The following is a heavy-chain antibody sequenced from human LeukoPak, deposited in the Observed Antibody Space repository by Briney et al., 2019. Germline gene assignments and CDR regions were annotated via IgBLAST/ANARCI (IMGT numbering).Heavy chain of an antibody. CDR3: ASFFWSGYSGGYYFDY. CDR2: IIPIFGTA. J-gene: IGHJ4*02. V-gene: IGHV1-69*05. CDR1: GGTFSSYA. D-gene: IGHD3-3*01. Sequence: SVKVSCKASGGTFSSYAISWVRQAPGQGLEWMGGIIPIFGTANYAQKFQGRVTITTDESTSTAYMELSSLRSEDTAAYYCASFFWSGYSGGYYFDYWGQGTLVTVSS.